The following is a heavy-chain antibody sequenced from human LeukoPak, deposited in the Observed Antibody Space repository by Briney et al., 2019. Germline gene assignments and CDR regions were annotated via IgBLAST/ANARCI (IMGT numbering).Heavy chain of an antibody. CDR3: ARRVVVVAAHNWFDP. V-gene: IGHV4-39*07. CDR2: IYYSGST. D-gene: IGHD2-15*01. J-gene: IGHJ5*02. Sequence: SETLSLTCTVSGGSISSSSYYWGWIRQPPGKGLEWIGSIYYSGSTYYNPSLKSRVTISVDTSKNQFSLKLSSVTAADTAVYYCARRVVVVAAHNWFDPWGQGTLVTVSS. CDR1: GGSISSSSYY.